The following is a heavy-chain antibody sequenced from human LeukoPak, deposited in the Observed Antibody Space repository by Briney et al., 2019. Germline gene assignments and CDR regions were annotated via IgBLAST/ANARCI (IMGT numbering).Heavy chain of an antibody. D-gene: IGHD6-19*01. CDR2: ISAYNGNT. CDR1: GYTFTSYG. Sequence: ASVKVSCKASGYTFTSYGISWVRQAPGQGLEWMGWISAYNGNTNYAQKLQGRVTMTTDTSTSTAYMELRSLRSDDAAVYYCARDAKQWLAPYYFDYWGQGTLVTVSS. CDR3: ARDAKQWLAPYYFDY. J-gene: IGHJ4*02. V-gene: IGHV1-18*01.